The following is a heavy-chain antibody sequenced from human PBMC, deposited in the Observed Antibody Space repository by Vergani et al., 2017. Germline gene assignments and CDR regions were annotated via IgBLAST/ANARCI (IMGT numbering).Heavy chain of an antibody. CDR3: ARLGSVEYSSNAPLFPLDY. CDR1: GYSFTSYW. D-gene: IGHD6-6*01. Sequence: EVQLVQSGAEVKKPGESLKISCKGSGYSFTSYWIGWVRQMPGKGLEWMGIIYPGDSDTRYSPSFQGQVTISADKSISTAYLQWSSLKASDTAMYYCARLGSVEYSSNAPLFPLDYWGQGTLVTVSS. V-gene: IGHV5-51*01. J-gene: IGHJ4*02. CDR2: IYPGDSDT.